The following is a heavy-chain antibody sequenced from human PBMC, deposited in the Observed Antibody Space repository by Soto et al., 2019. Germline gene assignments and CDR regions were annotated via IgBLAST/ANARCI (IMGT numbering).Heavy chain of an antibody. Sequence: QVQVMQSGAEVKKPGDSVKVSCKTSGYIFSDYGINWVRQAPGQGLGWMGWISGYSGNANLAQKFQGGVTMTTDKSTRTAYMELRRLRSDDTAVYYCAKRTSGTTWGESDYWGQGTLVTVSS. CDR3: AKRTSGTTWGESDY. D-gene: IGHD4-17*01. CDR1: GYIFSDYG. V-gene: IGHV1-18*04. CDR2: ISGYSGNA. J-gene: IGHJ4*02.